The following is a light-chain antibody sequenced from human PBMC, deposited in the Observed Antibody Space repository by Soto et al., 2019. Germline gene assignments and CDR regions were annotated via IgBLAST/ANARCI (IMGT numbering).Light chain of an antibody. CDR1: QSVSAN. V-gene: IGKV3-15*01. Sequence: EIVMTQSPATLSVSPGERATLSCRASQSVSANLAWYQHKPGQAPRLLLYGASTRATGIPARFSGSGTGTDFPLTISSLQSEDFAVYYCQQYSFWPTFGRGTKVEIK. CDR3: QQYSFWPT. CDR2: GAS. J-gene: IGKJ1*01.